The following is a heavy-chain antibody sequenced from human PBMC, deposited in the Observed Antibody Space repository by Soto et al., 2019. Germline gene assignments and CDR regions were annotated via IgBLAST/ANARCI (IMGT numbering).Heavy chain of an antibody. D-gene: IGHD1-26*01. CDR2: ISYDGSNK. CDR3: ASRESGSYSSPTGL. Sequence: QVQLVESGGGVVQPGRSLRLSCAASGFTFSIHDMHWVRQAPGKGLEWVAVISYDGSNKYYADSVKGRFTISRDNSKNPLYLQMDSLRGEDTAVYYCASRESGSYSSPTGLWGQGTLVTVSS. J-gene: IGHJ4*02. V-gene: IGHV3-30-3*01. CDR1: GFTFSIHD.